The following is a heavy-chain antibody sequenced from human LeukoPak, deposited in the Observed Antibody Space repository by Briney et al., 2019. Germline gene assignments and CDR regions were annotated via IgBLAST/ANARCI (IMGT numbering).Heavy chain of an antibody. J-gene: IGHJ5*02. CDR1: GGSISSYY. CDR3: AREAATGTGGLDWFDP. D-gene: IGHD6-13*01. V-gene: IGHV4-59*01. CDR2: IYYSGST. Sequence: SETLSLTCSVSGGSISSYYWSWIRPSPGKGLEWIGNIYYSGSTNYNPSLKSRVTISVDTSKHQFSLKLSSVTAADTAVYYCAREAATGTGGLDWFDPWGQGTLVTVSS.